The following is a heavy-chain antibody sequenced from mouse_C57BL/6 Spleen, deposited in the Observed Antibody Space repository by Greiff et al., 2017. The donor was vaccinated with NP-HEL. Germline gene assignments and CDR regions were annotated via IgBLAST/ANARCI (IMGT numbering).Heavy chain of an antibody. CDR1: GFNIKDYY. Sequence: VHVKQSGAELVRPGASVKLSCTASGFNIKDYYMHWVKQRPEQGLEWIGRIDPEDGDTEYAPKFQGKATMTADTSSNTAYLQLSSLTSEDTAVYYCTTFYYYGSSYVDYWGQGTTLTVSS. CDR3: TTFYYYGSSYVDY. J-gene: IGHJ2*01. V-gene: IGHV14-1*01. CDR2: IDPEDGDT. D-gene: IGHD1-1*01.